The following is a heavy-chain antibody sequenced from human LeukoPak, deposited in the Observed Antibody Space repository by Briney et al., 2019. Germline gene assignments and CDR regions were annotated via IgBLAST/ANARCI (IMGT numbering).Heavy chain of an antibody. V-gene: IGHV3-73*01. D-gene: IGHD6-13*01. CDR1: GFTFSDSA. CDR3: TRHAVAAAGTDY. Sequence: GGSLKLSCAASGFTFSDSAMHWVRLASGKGLEWVGRIRSKAHSYATAYAASVKGRFTISRDDSKNTAYLQMNSLKTEDTAVYYCTRHAVAAAGTDYWGQGTLVTVSS. J-gene: IGHJ4*02. CDR2: IRSKAHSYAT.